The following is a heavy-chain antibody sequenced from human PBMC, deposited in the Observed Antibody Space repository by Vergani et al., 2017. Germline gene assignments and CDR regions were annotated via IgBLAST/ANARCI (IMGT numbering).Heavy chain of an antibody. CDR2: ISSSSSYI. V-gene: IGHV3-21*01. CDR3: ARDKVANGSGGCGY. Sequence: EVQLLESGGGLVQPGGSLRLSCAASGFTFSSYSMNWVRQAPGKGLEWVSSISSSSSYIYYADSVKGRFTISRDNAKNSLYLQMNSLRAEDTAVYYCARDKVANGSGGCGYWGQGTLVTVSS. CDR1: GFTFSSYS. D-gene: IGHD3-10*01. J-gene: IGHJ4*02.